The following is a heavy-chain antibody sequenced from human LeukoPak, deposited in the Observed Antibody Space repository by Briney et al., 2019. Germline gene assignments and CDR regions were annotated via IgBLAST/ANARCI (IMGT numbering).Heavy chain of an antibody. D-gene: IGHD6-13*01. V-gene: IGHV1-69*13. CDR1: GGTFSSYA. Sequence: WASVKVSCKASGGTFSSYAISWVRQAPGQGLEWMGGIIPIFGTANYAQKFQGRVTITADGSTSTAYMELSSLRSEDTAVYYCASSPWQQLANSYWGQGTLVTVSS. J-gene: IGHJ4*02. CDR2: IIPIFGTA. CDR3: ASSPWQQLANSY.